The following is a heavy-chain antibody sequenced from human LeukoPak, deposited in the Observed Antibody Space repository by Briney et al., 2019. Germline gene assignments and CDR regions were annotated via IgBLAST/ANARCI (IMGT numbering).Heavy chain of an antibody. CDR3: AREVLRGDYVWGTTDY. J-gene: IGHJ4*02. Sequence: ASVKVSCKASGYTFTGYYMHWVRQAPGQGLEWMGWSNPDSGGTNYAQKFQGRVTMTRDTSISTAYMELSRLRSDDTAVYYCAREVLRGDYVWGTTDYWGQGTLVTVSS. CDR1: GYTFTGYY. V-gene: IGHV1-2*02. CDR2: SNPDSGGT. D-gene: IGHD3-16*01.